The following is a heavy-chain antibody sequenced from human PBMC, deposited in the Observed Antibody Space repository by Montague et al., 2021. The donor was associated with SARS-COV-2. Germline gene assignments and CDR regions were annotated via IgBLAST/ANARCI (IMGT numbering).Heavy chain of an antibody. CDR3: AREGGGTTRYFDT. Sequence: TLSLTCTVSGASISSGDYYWSWIRQPAGKGLEWIGRIYISGGTKYNPSLNSRVTILVDTSKNQFSLNLGSVTAADTAVYYCAREGGGTTRYFDTWGQGTLVTVSS. V-gene: IGHV4-61*02. CDR1: GASISSGDYY. J-gene: IGHJ4*02. CDR2: IYISGGT. D-gene: IGHD1-1*01.